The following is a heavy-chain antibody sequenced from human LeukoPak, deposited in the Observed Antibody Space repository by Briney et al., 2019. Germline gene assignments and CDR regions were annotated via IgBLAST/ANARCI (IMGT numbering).Heavy chain of an antibody. CDR2: IYTSGST. V-gene: IGHV4-61*02. D-gene: IGHD5-18*01. J-gene: IGHJ4*02. Sequence: SQTLSLTCTVSRGSISSGNYYWSWIRQPAGKGLEWIGRIYTSGSTNYNPSLKSRVTMSVDTSKNQFSLKLSSVTAADTAVYYCARDLDVDTAMVSYFDYWGQGTLVTVSS. CDR1: RGSISSGNYY. CDR3: ARDLDVDTAMVSYFDY.